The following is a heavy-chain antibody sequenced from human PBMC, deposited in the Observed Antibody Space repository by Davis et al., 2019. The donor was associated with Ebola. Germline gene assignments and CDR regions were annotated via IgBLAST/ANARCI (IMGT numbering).Heavy chain of an antibody. D-gene: IGHD2-21*02. CDR1: GFTFSDYY. J-gene: IGHJ2*01. V-gene: IGHV3-64D*08. CDR3: VRDSEVTAIGLYWYFDL. CDR2: ISSNGGST. Sequence: GGSLRLSCAASGFTFSDYYMSWIRQAPGKGLEYVSAISSNGGSTYYADSVKGRFTISRDNSKNTLYLQMSSLRAEDTAVYYCVRDSEVTAIGLYWYFDLWGRGTLVTVSS.